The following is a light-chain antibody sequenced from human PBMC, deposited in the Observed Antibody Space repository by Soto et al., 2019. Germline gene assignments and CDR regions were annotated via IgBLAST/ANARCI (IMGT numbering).Light chain of an antibody. CDR2: AAS. V-gene: IGKV3-20*01. J-gene: IGKJ4*01. CDR1: QSVTVNS. Sequence: EILLTQSPSTLSLSPGEGVTLSCRASQSVTVNSLAWYQQKPGQAPRLLIYAASTRAAAVPDRLTGSGSGTDFAVTISRVEPEDFGVYYCQQYGVSPLTSGGGTKVDIK. CDR3: QQYGVSPLT.